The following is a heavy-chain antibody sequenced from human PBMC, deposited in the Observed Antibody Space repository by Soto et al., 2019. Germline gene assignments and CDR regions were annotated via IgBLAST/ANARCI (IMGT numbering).Heavy chain of an antibody. Sequence: QVQLVQSGAEVKKPGSSVKVSCKASGGTFSSYAISWVRQAPGQGLEWMGGIIPISDTTNYAQKFQGRVTITADESTSTAYMELSSLRSADTAVYYCARSQGSSTSLEIYDYYYYGMDVWGQGTTVTVSS. CDR3: ARSQGSSTSLEIYDYYYYGMDV. J-gene: IGHJ6*02. V-gene: IGHV1-69*01. D-gene: IGHD2-2*01. CDR1: GGTFSSYA. CDR2: IIPISDTT.